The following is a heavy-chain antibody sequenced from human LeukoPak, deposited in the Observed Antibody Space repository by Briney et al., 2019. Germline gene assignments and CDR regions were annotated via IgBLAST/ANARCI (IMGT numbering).Heavy chain of an antibody. CDR2: IYHSGST. J-gene: IGHJ4*02. D-gene: IGHD3-22*01. V-gene: IGHV4-4*02. CDR3: ASRCYYYDSSGCPGY. CDR1: GGSISSSNW. Sequence: PSETLSLTGAVSGGSISSSNWWSWVRQPPGKGLEWIGEIYHSGSTNYNPSLKSRVTISVDKSKNQFSLKLSSVTAADTAVYYCASRCYYYDSSGCPGYWGQGTLVTVSS.